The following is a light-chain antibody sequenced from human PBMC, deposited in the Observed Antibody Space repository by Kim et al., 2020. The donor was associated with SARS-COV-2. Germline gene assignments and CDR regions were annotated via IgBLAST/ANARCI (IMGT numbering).Light chain of an antibody. CDR1: QNINIY. CDR3: QQSYIVPPWT. J-gene: IGKJ1*01. Sequence: SVGDRVTITCRASQNINIYLNWYQQKPGKAPRLLIYNADSLQSGVPSRFSGSGSGTDFTLTISRLQPEDLASYYCQQSYIVPPWTFGQGTKVDIK. V-gene: IGKV1-39*01. CDR2: NAD.